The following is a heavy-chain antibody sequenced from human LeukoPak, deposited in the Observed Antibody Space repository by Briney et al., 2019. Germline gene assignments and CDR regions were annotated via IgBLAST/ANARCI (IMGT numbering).Heavy chain of an antibody. CDR2: IWYDGSNK. Sequence: PGGSLRLSCAASGFTFSSYGMHWVRQAPGKGLEWVAVIWYDGSNKYYADSVKGRFTISRDNSKNTLYLQMNSLRAEDTAVYYCARDLLLDYGLDYWGQGTLVTVSS. V-gene: IGHV3-33*08. J-gene: IGHJ4*02. CDR1: GFTFSSYG. D-gene: IGHD4-17*01. CDR3: ARDLLLDYGLDY.